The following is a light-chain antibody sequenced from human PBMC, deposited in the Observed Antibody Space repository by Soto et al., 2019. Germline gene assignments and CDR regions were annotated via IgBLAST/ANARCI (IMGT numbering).Light chain of an antibody. CDR2: DAS. Sequence: DIQMTQSPSSLSASVGDRVTITCQASQDISNSLNWFQQKPGKAPKLLIYDASDLETGVPSRFSGSGSGTDFTFTISSLQPEDIATYYCQQYENLPPTFGQGTKVEIK. CDR1: QDISNS. CDR3: QQYENLPPT. J-gene: IGKJ1*01. V-gene: IGKV1-33*01.